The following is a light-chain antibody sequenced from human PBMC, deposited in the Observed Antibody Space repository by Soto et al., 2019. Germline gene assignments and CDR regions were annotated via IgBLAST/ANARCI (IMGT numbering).Light chain of an antibody. CDR1: QSVSSN. V-gene: IGKV3-15*01. Sequence: EIVMTQSPATLSVSPGERATLSCRASQSVSSNLAWYQQKPGQTPRLLIYDAFTRATGIPARFSGRGSGTEFTLTISSLQSEDFAVYYCQQYNNWPLTFGQGTKVEIK. CDR2: DAF. J-gene: IGKJ1*01. CDR3: QQYNNWPLT.